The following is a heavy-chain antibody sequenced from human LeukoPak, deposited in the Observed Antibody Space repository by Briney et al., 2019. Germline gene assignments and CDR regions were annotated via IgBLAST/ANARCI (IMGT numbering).Heavy chain of an antibody. CDR3: ARDVARNTIFGVVTLPTRNGYMDV. CDR1: GYTFTSYG. V-gene: IGHV1-18*01. Sequence: ASVKVSCKASGYTFTSYGISWVRQAPGQGLEWMGWISAYNGNTNYAQKLQGRVTMTTDTSTSTAYMELRSLRSDDTAVYYCARDVARNTIFGVVTLPTRNGYMDVWGKGTTVTVSS. CDR2: ISAYNGNT. J-gene: IGHJ6*03. D-gene: IGHD3-3*01.